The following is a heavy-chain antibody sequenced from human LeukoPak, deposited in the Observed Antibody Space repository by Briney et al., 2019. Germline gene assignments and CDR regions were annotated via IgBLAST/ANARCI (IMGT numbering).Heavy chain of an antibody. CDR2: ISYDGSNK. D-gene: IGHD3-9*01. CDR3: ATSLRYFDWLRNFDY. CDR1: GFTFSSYG. Sequence: GGSLRLSCAASGFTFSSYGMHWVRQAPGKGLEWVAVISYDGSNKYYADSVKGRFTISRDNSKNTLYLQMNSLRAEDTAVYYCATSLRYFDWLRNFDYWGQGTLVTVSS. J-gene: IGHJ4*02. V-gene: IGHV3-30*03.